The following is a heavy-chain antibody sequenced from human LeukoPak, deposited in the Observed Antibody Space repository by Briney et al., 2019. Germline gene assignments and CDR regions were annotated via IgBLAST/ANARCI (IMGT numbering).Heavy chain of an antibody. CDR3: ARSYCSGGSCYSSYYYYGMDV. D-gene: IGHD2-15*01. Sequence: SETLSLTCTVSGGSISSGDYYWSWIRQPPGKGLEWIGYIYYSGSTYYNPSPKSRVTISVDTSKNQFSLKLSSVTAADTAVYYCARSYCSGGSCYSSYYYYGMDVWGQGTTVTVSS. V-gene: IGHV4-30-4*01. CDR2: IYYSGST. J-gene: IGHJ6*02. CDR1: GGSISSGDYY.